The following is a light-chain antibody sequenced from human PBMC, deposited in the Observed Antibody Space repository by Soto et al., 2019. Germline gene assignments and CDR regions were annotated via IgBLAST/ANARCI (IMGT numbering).Light chain of an antibody. CDR2: EVT. Sequence: QSALTQPASVSGSPGQSITISCTGTASDVAAYNYVSWYQQHPGKAPKLIIYEVTNRPSGVSNRFSGSKSGNTASLAISGRQAEDEADYYCAAYTSSSTLEVFGGGTKLTVL. CDR1: ASDVAAYNY. CDR3: AAYTSSSTLEV. J-gene: IGLJ2*01. V-gene: IGLV2-14*01.